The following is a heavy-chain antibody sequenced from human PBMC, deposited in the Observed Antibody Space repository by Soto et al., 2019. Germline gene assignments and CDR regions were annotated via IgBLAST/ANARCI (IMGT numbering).Heavy chain of an antibody. V-gene: IGHV1-18*01. CDR2: ISAYNGNT. D-gene: IGHD3-3*01. CDR1: GYTFTSYG. J-gene: IGHJ6*02. CDR3: ARRARGSGYYGYYYGMDV. Sequence: ASVKVSCKASGYTFTSYGISWVRQAPGHGLEWVGWISAYNGNTNYAQKLQGRVTMTTDTSTSTAYMELRSLRSDDTAVYYCARRARGSGYYGYYYGMDVWGQGTTVTVSS.